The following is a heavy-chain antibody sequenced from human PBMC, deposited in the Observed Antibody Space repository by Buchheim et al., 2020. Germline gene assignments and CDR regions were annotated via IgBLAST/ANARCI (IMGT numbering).Heavy chain of an antibody. CDR2: INLSGST. Sequence: QVQLLQWGAGLLKPSETLSLTCAVYGGSFSGYYWTWIRQFPGKGLEWIGEINLSGSTNRNPSLKSRVTISEETSKNQFFLAMNSVTAADTAVYYCARGLGYCSGGSCYSSRLGMDVWGQGTT. D-gene: IGHD2-15*01. CDR1: GGSFSGYY. CDR3: ARGLGYCSGGSCYSSRLGMDV. J-gene: IGHJ6*02. V-gene: IGHV4-34*01.